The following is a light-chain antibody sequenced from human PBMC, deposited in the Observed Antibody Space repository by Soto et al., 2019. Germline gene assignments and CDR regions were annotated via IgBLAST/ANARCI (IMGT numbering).Light chain of an antibody. CDR3: HQYNHWLTWT. J-gene: IGKJ1*01. CDR1: QSISRY. Sequence: MTQSPSSLSASVGDRVTITCRASQSISRYLNWYQQRPGQAPRLLIYSASTRATGIPARFSGSGSGTEFTLTISSLQSEDFAVYYCHQYNHWLTWTFGQGTKVDIK. V-gene: IGKV3-15*01. CDR2: SAS.